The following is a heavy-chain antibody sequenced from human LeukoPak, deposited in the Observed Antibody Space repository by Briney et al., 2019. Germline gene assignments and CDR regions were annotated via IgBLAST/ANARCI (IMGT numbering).Heavy chain of an antibody. D-gene: IGHD2-2*02. V-gene: IGHV3-30*01. CDR2: ISYDGSNK. J-gene: IGHJ4*02. Sequence: GRSLRLSCAASGFTFNSYAMHWVRQAPGKGLEWVAVISYDGSNKYYADSVKGRFTISRDNSKNTLYLQMNSLRAEDTAVYYCARGYCSSTICYTAYWGQGTLVTVSS. CDR3: ARGYCSSTICYTAY. CDR1: GFTFNSYA.